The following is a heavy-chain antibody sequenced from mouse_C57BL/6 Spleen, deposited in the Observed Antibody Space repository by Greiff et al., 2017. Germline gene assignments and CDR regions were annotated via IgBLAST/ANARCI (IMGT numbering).Heavy chain of an antibody. CDR3: ASAGDYYGSRNYFDY. J-gene: IGHJ2*01. V-gene: IGHV1-64*01. CDR2: IHPNSGST. D-gene: IGHD1-1*01. Sequence: VQLQQPGAELVKPGASVKLSCKASGYTFTSYWMHWVKQRPGQGLEWIGMIHPNSGSTNYNEKFKSKATLTVDKSSSSTYMQLSSLTSEDSAVYDCASAGDYYGSRNYFDYWGQGTPLTVSS. CDR1: GYTFTSYW.